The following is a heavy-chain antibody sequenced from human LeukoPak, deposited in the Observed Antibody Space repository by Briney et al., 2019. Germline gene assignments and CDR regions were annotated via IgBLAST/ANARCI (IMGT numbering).Heavy chain of an antibody. CDR3: ATPARLGY. CDR2: ISWNSGSI. J-gene: IGHJ4*02. Sequence: GGSLRLSCAASGFTFDDYAMHWVRQAPGKGLEWVSGISWNSGSIGYADSVKGRFTISRDNAKNSLYLQMNSLRAEDTALYYYATPARLGYWGQGTLVTVSS. CDR1: GFTFDDYA. D-gene: IGHD6-6*01. V-gene: IGHV3-9*01.